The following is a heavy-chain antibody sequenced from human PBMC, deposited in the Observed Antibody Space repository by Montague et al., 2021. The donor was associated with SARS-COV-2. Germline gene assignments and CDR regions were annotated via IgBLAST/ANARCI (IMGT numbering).Heavy chain of an antibody. V-gene: IGHV4-30-2*01. CDR3: AKSRITMVRGIYDAFDV. CDR1: GGPVSSGAYS. Sequence: TLSLTCAVSGGPVSSGAYSWTWVRQRPGKGLEWIGYIHHDGHTXYNPSLRSRVTISVERSKNQFSLKLTSVSAADTAVYFCAKSRITMVRGIYDAFDVWGRGTMVTVSS. D-gene: IGHD3-10*01. CDR2: IHHDGHT. J-gene: IGHJ3*01.